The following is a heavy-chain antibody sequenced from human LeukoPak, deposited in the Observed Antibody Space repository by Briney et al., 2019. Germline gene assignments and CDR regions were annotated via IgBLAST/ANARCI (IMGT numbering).Heavy chain of an antibody. CDR2: IYYSGST. Sequence: PSETLSLTCTVSGGSISSYYWSWIRQPPGKGLEWIGYIYYSGSTNYNPSLKSRVTISVDTSKNQFSLKLSSVTAADTAVYYCARASLHGHNWFDPWGQGTLVTVSS. V-gene: IGHV4-59*01. CDR3: ARASLHGHNWFDP. CDR1: GGSISSYY. D-gene: IGHD2-8*01. J-gene: IGHJ5*02.